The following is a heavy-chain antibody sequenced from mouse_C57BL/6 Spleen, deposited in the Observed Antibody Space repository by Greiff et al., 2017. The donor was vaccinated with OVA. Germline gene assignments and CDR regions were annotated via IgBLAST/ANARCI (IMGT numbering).Heavy chain of an antibody. CDR1: GYTFTDYY. CDR2: INPYNGGT. V-gene: IGHV1-19*01. CDR3: ARSGDSPYYFDY. J-gene: IGHJ2*01. D-gene: IGHD3-2*01. Sequence: EVQLVESGPVLVKPGASVKMSCKASGYTFTDYYMNWVKQSHGKSLEWIGVINPYNGGTSYNQKFKGKATLTVDKSSSTAYMELNSLTSEDSAVYYCARSGDSPYYFDYWGQGTTLTVSS.